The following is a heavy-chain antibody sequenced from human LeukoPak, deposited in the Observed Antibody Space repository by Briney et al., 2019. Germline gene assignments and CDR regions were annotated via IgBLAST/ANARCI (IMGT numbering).Heavy chain of an antibody. CDR1: GGTFSSYA. J-gene: IGHJ4*02. CDR2: IIPILGIA. V-gene: IGHV1-69*04. D-gene: IGHD6-13*01. CDR3: ARDHHSSSWYY. Sequence: GASVKVSCKASGGTFSSYAVSWVRQAPGQGLEWMGRIIPILGIANYAQKFQGRVTITADKSTSTAYMELSSLRSEDTAVYYCARDHHSSSWYYWGQGTLVTVSS.